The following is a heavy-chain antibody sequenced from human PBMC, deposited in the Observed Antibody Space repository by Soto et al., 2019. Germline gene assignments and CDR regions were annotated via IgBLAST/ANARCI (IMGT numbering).Heavy chain of an antibody. CDR3: ARLPNKSPQN. J-gene: IGHJ1*01. Sequence: EVQLVESGGGLVQPGGSVRLSCVASGFTFSSYWMHWVRQARGKGLVWVSSSSNDGSTTSYADPVKGRFTISRDNAKNTLYLQMNSLRAEDTAVYYCARLPNKSPQNWGQGTLVIVPP. V-gene: IGHV3-74*01. CDR1: GFTFSSYW. CDR2: SSNDGSTT.